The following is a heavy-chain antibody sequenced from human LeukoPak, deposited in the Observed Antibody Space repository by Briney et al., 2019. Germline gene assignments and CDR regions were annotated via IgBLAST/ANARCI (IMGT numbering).Heavy chain of an antibody. CDR3: ARGRYHDYGDYQFDY. CDR2: IWYDGSNK. CDR1: GFTFSTYV. V-gene: IGHV3-33*08. J-gene: IGHJ4*02. D-gene: IGHD4-17*01. Sequence: GGSLRLSCSVSGFTFSTYVMHWVRQAPGKGLEWVAVIWYDGSNKYYADSVKGRFTISRDNSKNTLYLQMNSLRAEDTAVYYCARGRYHDYGDYQFDYWGQGTLVTVSS.